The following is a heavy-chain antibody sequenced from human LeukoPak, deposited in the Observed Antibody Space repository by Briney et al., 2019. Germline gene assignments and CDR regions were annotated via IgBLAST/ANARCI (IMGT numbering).Heavy chain of an antibody. CDR3: ARDPMGGGFDP. J-gene: IGHJ5*02. CDR2: IYTSGST. D-gene: IGHD3-10*01. CDR1: GFTFSSYA. Sequence: GSLRLSCAASGFTFSSYAMSWIRQPAGKGLEWIGRIYTSGSTNYNPSLKSRVTMSVDTSKNQFSLKLSSVTAADTAVYYCARDPMGGGFDPWGQGTLVTVSS. V-gene: IGHV4-4*07.